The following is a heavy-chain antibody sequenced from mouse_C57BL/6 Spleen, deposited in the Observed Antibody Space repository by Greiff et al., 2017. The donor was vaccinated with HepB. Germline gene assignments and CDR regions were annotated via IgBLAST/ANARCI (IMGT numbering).Heavy chain of an antibody. CDR3: ARAGSSYFAY. Sequence: QVQLQQPGAELVKPGASVKMSCKASGYTFTSYWITWVKQRPGQGLEWIGDIYPGSGSTNYNEKFKSKATLTGDTSSSTAYMQLSSLTSEDSAVYYCARAGSSYFAYWGQGTLVTVSA. CDR2: IYPGSGST. V-gene: IGHV1-55*01. D-gene: IGHD1-1*01. J-gene: IGHJ3*01. CDR1: GYTFTSYW.